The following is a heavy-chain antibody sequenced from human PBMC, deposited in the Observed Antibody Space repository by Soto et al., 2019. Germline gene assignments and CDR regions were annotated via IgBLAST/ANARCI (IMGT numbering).Heavy chain of an antibody. J-gene: IGHJ4*02. CDR2: LHHSGDT. V-gene: IGHV4-30-2*01. Sequence: QLQLQESGSGLVRPSQTLSLTCTVSGASIGSGSYSWNWIRQPPGKGLEWIGYLHHSGDTYFNPSLRRRVSISVDRSNNQFSLKLFSVTAADTAVYDFARFPLWFGELDYWGQGALVTVSS. CDR3: ARFPLWFGELDY. D-gene: IGHD3-10*01. CDR1: GASIGSGSYS.